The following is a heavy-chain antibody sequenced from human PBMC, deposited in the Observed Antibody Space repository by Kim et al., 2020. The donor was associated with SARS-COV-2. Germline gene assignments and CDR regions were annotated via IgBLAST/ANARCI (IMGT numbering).Heavy chain of an antibody. CDR1: GYSFTNFW. J-gene: IGHJ2*01. CDR3: ARRPQYSVYNSWYFDL. V-gene: IGHV5-51*01. D-gene: IGHD5-12*01. CDR2: IYPGNSDT. Sequence: GESLKISCKGSGYSFTNFWIGWVRQMPGKGLEWVAIIYPGNSDTRYSPSFQGQVTISADKSISTAYLQWGSLKASDTAMYYCARRPQYSVYNSWYFDLWGRGTLVIVSS.